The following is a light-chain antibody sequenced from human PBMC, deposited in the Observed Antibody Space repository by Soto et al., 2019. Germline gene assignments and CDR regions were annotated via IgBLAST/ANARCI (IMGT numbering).Light chain of an antibody. Sequence: EIVLTQSPATLSLSPGERATLSCRASQSLSSNFLAWYQQKPGQAPRLLMSGASNRATGIPDGFTGSGSGTDFTLTISRLEPEDFAVYYCRQYGSSPPTFGQGTKVEIK. CDR2: GAS. CDR3: RQYGSSPPT. V-gene: IGKV3-20*01. J-gene: IGKJ1*01. CDR1: QSLSSNF.